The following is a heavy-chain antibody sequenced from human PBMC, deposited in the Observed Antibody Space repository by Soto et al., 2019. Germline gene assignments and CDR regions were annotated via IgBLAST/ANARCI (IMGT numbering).Heavy chain of an antibody. J-gene: IGHJ3*02. CDR2: IWFDESTK. CDR3: ARGPDSSSWYRPFHI. D-gene: IGHD6-13*01. CDR1: GFKFSSYG. Sequence: PGGSLRLSCEASGFKFSSYGMHWVRQAQGKGLEWVAVIWFDESTKYYADSVKGRFTFSRDTSKNTLYLQMNSLTDEDTAVYYCARGPDSSSWYRPFHIWGQGTMVTVSS. V-gene: IGHV3-33*01.